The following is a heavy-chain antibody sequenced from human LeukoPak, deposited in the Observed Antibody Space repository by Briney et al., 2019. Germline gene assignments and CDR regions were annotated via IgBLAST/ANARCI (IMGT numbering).Heavy chain of an antibody. CDR1: GGSISSGGYY. J-gene: IGHJ6*04. D-gene: IGHD4-17*01. CDR2: IYYSGST. V-gene: IGHV4-31*03. Sequence: SETLSLTCTVSGGSISSGGYYWSWIRQHPGTGLEWIGYIYYSGSTYYNPSLKSRVTISVDTSKNQFSLKLSSVTAADTAVYYCARDRSTVTTGVYYGMDVWGKGTTVTVSS. CDR3: ARDRSTVTTGVYYGMDV.